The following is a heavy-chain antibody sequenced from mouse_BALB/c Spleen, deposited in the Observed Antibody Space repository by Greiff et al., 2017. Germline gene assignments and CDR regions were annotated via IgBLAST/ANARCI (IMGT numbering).Heavy chain of an antibody. CDR1: GYSFTDYI. V-gene: IGHV1-39*01. CDR3: ARSYYRYDEAMDY. J-gene: IGHJ4*01. D-gene: IGHD2-14*01. CDR2: INPYYGST. Sequence: VQLQQTGPELVKPGASVKISCKASGYSFTDYIMLWVKQSHGKSLEWIGNINPYYGSTSYNLKFKGKATLTVDKSSSTAYMQLNSLTSEDSAVYYCARSYYRYDEAMDYWGQGTSVTVSS.